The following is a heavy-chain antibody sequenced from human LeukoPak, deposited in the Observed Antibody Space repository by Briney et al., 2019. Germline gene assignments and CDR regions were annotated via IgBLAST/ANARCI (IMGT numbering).Heavy chain of an antibody. Sequence: PGGSLRLSCAASGFTVSSNYMTWVRQAPGKGLDWVSAISGGGGSTYYADSVKGRFTISRDNAKYSLYLQMNSLRAEDTAVYYCAREPPYNSDAFDIWGQGTMDTVSS. CDR2: ISGGGGST. V-gene: IGHV3-23*01. D-gene: IGHD5-24*01. CDR1: GFTVSSNY. CDR3: AREPPYNSDAFDI. J-gene: IGHJ3*02.